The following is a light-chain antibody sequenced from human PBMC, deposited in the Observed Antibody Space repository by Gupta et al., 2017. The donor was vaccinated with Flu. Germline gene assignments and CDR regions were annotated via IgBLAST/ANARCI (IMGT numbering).Light chain of an antibody. CDR1: QGISSY. J-gene: IGKJ1*01. Sequence: DIQLTQSPSFLSASVGDRVTITCRASQGISSYLAWYQQKPGKAPKLLIYAASTLQSGVPSRFSGSGSGTEFTRTISSLQPEDFATYYCQQPWTFGQGTKVEIK. CDR3: QQPWT. CDR2: AAS. V-gene: IGKV1-9*01.